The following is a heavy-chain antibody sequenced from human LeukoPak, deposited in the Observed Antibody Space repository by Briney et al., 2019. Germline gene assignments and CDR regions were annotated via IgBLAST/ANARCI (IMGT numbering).Heavy chain of an antibody. Sequence: PSETLSLICTVSGGSISSRDYYWSWIRQPPGKGLEWIGYIYYSGSTYYNPSLKSRVSISVDTSRTQFSLKLSSVTAADTAVFYCARAMVRGVEFDYWGQGILVTVSS. CDR2: IYYSGST. CDR3: ARAMVRGVEFDY. D-gene: IGHD3-10*01. V-gene: IGHV4-30-4*01. CDR1: GGSISSRDYY. J-gene: IGHJ4*02.